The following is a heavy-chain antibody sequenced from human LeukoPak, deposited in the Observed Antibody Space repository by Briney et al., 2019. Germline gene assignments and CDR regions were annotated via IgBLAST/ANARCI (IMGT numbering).Heavy chain of an antibody. CDR2: INPNSGGT. CDR1: GYTFTGYY. D-gene: IGHD3-22*01. Sequence: ASVKVSCKASGYTFTGYYMHWVRQAPGQGLEWMGWINPNSGGTNYAQKFQGRVTMTRDTSISTAYMELSRLRSDDTAVYYCARDLNYYDSSGYYSNWFDPWGQGTLVTVSS. J-gene: IGHJ5*02. CDR3: ARDLNYYDSSGYYSNWFDP. V-gene: IGHV1-2*02.